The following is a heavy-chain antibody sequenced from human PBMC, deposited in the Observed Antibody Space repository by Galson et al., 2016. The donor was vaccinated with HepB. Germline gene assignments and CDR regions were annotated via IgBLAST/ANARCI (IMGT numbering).Heavy chain of an antibody. V-gene: IGHV1-18*04. D-gene: IGHD2-21*01. CDR3: ASFHTISYIYGLDV. CDR1: GYIFTTYA. CDR2: IGAHNGHT. Sequence: SVKVSCKASGYIFTTYAFNWVRQSPGQGLEWMGWIGAHNGHTKYAQKFQDRLTMTTDTSTNTAYMDLKNLTSDDTAAYYCASFHTISYIYGLDVWGRGTPVTVSS. J-gene: IGHJ6*04.